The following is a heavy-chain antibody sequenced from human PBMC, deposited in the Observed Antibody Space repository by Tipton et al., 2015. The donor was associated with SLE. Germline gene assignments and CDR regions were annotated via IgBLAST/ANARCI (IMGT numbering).Heavy chain of an antibody. Sequence: TLSLTCTVSGGSVSSGNYYWSWIRQPAGKGLEWIGRIFARGSTNYNPSLNSRVTISVDTSKNQFSLKLSSVTAADTAVYYCARLSSMVRRAQGWFDPWGQGTLVTVSS. CDR1: GGSVSSGNYY. V-gene: IGHV4-61*02. J-gene: IGHJ5*02. D-gene: IGHD3-10*01. CDR2: IFARGST. CDR3: ARLSSMVRRAQGWFDP.